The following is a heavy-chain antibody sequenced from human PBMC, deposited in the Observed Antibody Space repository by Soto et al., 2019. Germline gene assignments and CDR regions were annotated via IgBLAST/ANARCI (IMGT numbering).Heavy chain of an antibody. CDR2: ISGSGGST. CDR3: AKSSEDYYYDSSGYPYYYYGMDV. Sequence: GGSLRLSCAASGFTFSSYAMSWVRQAPGKGLEWVSAISGSGGSTYYADSVKGRFTISRDNSKNTLYLQMNSLRAEDTAVYYCAKSSEDYYYDSSGYPYYYYGMDVWGQGTMVTVSS. V-gene: IGHV3-23*01. CDR1: GFTFSSYA. D-gene: IGHD3-22*01. J-gene: IGHJ6*02.